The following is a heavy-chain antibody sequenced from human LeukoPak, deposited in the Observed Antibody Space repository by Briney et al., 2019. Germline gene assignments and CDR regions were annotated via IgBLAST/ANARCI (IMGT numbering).Heavy chain of an antibody. CDR2: IIPIFGTA. Sequence: ASVKVSCKASGGTFSSYAISWVRQAPGQGLGWMGGIIPIFGTANYAQKFQGRVTITTDESTSTAYMELSSLRSEDTAVYYCASTRSYYDSSGYSYWGQGTLVTVSS. V-gene: IGHV1-69*05. CDR1: GGTFSSYA. J-gene: IGHJ4*02. CDR3: ASTRSYYDSSGYSY. D-gene: IGHD3-22*01.